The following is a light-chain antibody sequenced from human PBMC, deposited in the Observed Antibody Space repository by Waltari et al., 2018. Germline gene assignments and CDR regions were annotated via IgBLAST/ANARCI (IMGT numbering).Light chain of an antibody. Sequence: EIVLTLSPGTLSVSPGERANLSCRASYSIDSNLAWYQQKPGEAPRLLISGASNRVTGTPARCSGSGAGREFTLTISSVQSEDIAVYYCQQWNSWPSFGQGTRLQIK. CDR2: GAS. J-gene: IGKJ2*01. CDR1: YSIDSN. CDR3: QQWNSWPS. V-gene: IGKV3-15*01.